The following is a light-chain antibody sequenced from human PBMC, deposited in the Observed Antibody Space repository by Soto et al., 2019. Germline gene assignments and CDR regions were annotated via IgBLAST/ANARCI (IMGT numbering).Light chain of an antibody. Sequence: QSALTQPASVSGSPGQSITISCTGTSSDVGGYNYVSWFQQHPDKVPKLMIYEVSNRPSGVSSRFSGSKSGNTASLTISGLQAEDEADYYCTSYTTINTLVFGGGTKLTVL. J-gene: IGLJ3*02. V-gene: IGLV2-14*01. CDR2: EVS. CDR3: TSYTTINTLV. CDR1: SSDVGGYNY.